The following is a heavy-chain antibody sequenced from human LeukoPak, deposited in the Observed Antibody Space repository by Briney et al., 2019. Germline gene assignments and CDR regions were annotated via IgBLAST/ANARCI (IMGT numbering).Heavy chain of an antibody. CDR2: ITGSADST. CDR3: DSSSRTFDY. D-gene: IGHD1-26*01. Sequence: GGSLRLSCAASGFTFSNYAMSWVRQAPGKGLEWVSAITGSADSTYYADSVKGRFTISRDNSKNTLYLQVNSLRAEDTAVYYCDSSSRTFDYWGQGTLVTVSS. V-gene: IGHV3-23*01. CDR1: GFTFSNYA. J-gene: IGHJ4*02.